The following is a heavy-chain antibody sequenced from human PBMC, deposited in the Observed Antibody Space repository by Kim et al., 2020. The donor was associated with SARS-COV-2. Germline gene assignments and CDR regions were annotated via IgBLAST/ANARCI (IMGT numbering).Heavy chain of an antibody. CDR2: T. Sequence: THYTPSLKSRVTISVDTSKNQFSLKLSSVTAADTAVYYCARRGSTSCYGYWGQGTLVTVSS. D-gene: IGHD2-2*01. V-gene: IGHV4-39*01. J-gene: IGHJ4*02. CDR3: ARRGSTSCYGY.